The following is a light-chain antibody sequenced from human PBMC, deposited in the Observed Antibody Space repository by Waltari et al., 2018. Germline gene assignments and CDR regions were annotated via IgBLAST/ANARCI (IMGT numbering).Light chain of an antibody. CDR3: QQRHDWPLN. V-gene: IGKV3-11*01. J-gene: IGKJ4*01. CDR2: DAS. CDR1: QSVRSY. Sequence: EILLTQSPVTLSVSPGERATLSCKASQSVRSYLAWYQQKPGQAPRLLSYDASNRASGIPARFSGSGSGTDFTLTISNVEPEDFAVSYCQQRHDWPLNFGGGTKLEIK.